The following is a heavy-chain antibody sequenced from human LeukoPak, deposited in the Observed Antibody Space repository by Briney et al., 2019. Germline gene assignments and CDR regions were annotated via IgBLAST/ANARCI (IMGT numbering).Heavy chain of an antibody. Sequence: PSETLSLTCTVSGGSISSGGYYWSWIRQHPGKGLEWVGYIYYSGSPYYNPSLKSRVTISVDTSKNQFSLKLSSVTAADTALYYCARGAYYYGSGSYYPWGQGTLVTVSS. V-gene: IGHV4-31*03. D-gene: IGHD3-10*01. CDR3: ARGAYYYGSGSYYP. CDR1: GGSISSGGYY. CDR2: IYYSGSP. J-gene: IGHJ5*02.